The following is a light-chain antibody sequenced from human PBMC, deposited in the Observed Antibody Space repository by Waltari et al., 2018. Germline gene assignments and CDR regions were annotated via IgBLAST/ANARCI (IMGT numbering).Light chain of an antibody. CDR2: DDS. Sequence: SYVLTQPASVSVAPGKTARITCEGNNIGGKTVHWYQLRPGQAPVLVVHDDSDRPSGIPERFSGSNYGNTATLTISGVEVGDEGDYYCQVWEGSSDHYVFGTGTAVSV. CDR1: NIGGKT. V-gene: IGLV3-21*03. J-gene: IGLJ1*01. CDR3: QVWEGSSDHYV.